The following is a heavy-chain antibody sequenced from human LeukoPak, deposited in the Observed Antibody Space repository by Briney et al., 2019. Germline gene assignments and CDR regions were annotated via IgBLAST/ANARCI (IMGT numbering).Heavy chain of an antibody. CDR2: INPSGGST. CDR1: GYTFTSYY. V-gene: IGHV1-46*01. J-gene: IGHJ6*02. D-gene: IGHD2-2*03. CDR3: ARPGYCSSTSCFGGYYYYYGMDV. Sequence: GASVKVSCKASGYTFTSYYMHWVRQAPGQGLEWMGIINPSGGSTSYAQKFQGRVTMTRDTSTSTVYMELSSLRSEDTAVYYCARPGYCSSTSCFGGYYYYYGMDVWGQGTTVTVSS.